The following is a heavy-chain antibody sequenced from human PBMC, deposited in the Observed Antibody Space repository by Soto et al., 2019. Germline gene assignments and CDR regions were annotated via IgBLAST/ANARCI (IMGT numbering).Heavy chain of an antibody. V-gene: IGHV3-33*01. CDR1: GFRFSGFS. Sequence: QAQLVESGGGVVQPGTSLSLSCKPSGFRFSGFSMHWVRQAPGKGLEWLSVIWADGSGYDYTDSVRGRFTVSRDNSENTLFLQMDSLRSEDTAVYYCARRGVVRGLDPWGQGTLVTVS. D-gene: IGHD3-10*01. J-gene: IGHJ5*02. CDR2: IWADGSGY. CDR3: ARRGVVRGLDP.